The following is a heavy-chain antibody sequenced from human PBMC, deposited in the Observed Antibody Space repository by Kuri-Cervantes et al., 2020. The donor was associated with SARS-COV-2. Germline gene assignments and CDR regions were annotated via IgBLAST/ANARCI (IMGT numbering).Heavy chain of an antibody. J-gene: IGHJ6*02. CDR2: IYYSGST. CDR3: VRDRLGLLWFGEPKRYGMDV. Sequence: SCTVSGGSISSGDYYWSWTRQPPGKGLEWIGYIYYSGSTYYNPPLKRRVTISVDTSKNQFSLKLSSVTAADTAVYYCVRDRLGLLWFGEPKRYGMDVWGQGTTVTVSS. CDR1: GGSISSGDYY. V-gene: IGHV4-30-4*01. D-gene: IGHD3-10*01.